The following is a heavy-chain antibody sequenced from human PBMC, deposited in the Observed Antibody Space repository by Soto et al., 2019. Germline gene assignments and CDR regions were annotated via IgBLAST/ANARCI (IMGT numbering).Heavy chain of an antibody. Sequence: QVHLVQSGAEVKKPGASVKVSCKGSGYTFTSYGITWVRQAPGQGLEWMGWISAHNGNTDYAQRLQGRVTVIRDTSTSTAYMELRSQRSDDTAVYYWARGRYGDYWGQGALVTVSS. V-gene: IGHV1-18*01. CDR1: GYTFTSYG. D-gene: IGHD1-1*01. J-gene: IGHJ4*02. CDR2: ISAHNGNT. CDR3: ARGRYGDY.